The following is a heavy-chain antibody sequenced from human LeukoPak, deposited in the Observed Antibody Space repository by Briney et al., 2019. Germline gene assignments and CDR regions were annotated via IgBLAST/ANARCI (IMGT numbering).Heavy chain of an antibody. CDR3: ARESLINFDY. J-gene: IGHJ4*02. V-gene: IGHV3-53*01. CDR1: EFTVSSNY. Sequence: SLRLSCAASEFTVSSNYMSWVRQAPGKGLGWFSVIYSGGSTYYADSEKGRFSISRDNSKDTLYLQMNSLRAEDTAVYYCARESLINFDYWGQGILVTVSS. CDR2: IYSGGST.